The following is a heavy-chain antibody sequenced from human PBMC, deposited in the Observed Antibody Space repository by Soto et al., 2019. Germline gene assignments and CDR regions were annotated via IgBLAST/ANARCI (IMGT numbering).Heavy chain of an antibody. CDR2: IYYSGST. J-gene: IGHJ4*02. D-gene: IGHD3-10*01. CDR1: GGSISSYY. CDR3: ARGLGGSLLWFGY. V-gene: IGHV4-59*01. Sequence: LSLTCTVSGGSISSYYWSWIRQPPGKGLEWIGYIYYSGSTNYNPSLKSRVTMTRDTSISTAYMELSRLRSDDTAVYYCARGLGGSLLWFGYWGQGTLVTVSS.